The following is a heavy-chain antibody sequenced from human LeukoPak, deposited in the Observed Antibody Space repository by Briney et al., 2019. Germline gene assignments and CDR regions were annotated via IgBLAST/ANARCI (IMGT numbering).Heavy chain of an antibody. CDR2: IKYDGSST. CDR1: GFTFSSYW. D-gene: IGHD3-16*01. CDR3: TRRGAASDAFDI. Sequence: GSLRLSCAASGFTFSSYWMHWVRQAPGKGLVWVSRIKYDGSSTNYADSVKGRFTISRDNAKNTLYLQMNSLRAEDTAVYYCTRRGAASDAFDIWGQGTMVTVSS. J-gene: IGHJ3*02. V-gene: IGHV3-74*01.